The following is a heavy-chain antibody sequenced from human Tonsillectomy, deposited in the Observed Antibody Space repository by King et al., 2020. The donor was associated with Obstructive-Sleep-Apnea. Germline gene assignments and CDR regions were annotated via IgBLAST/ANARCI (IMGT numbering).Heavy chain of an antibody. Sequence: QLQESGPGLVKSSETLSLACTVSRYSISSGYDWGWIRQPPGKGLVWIGNIYHSGITHYNPSLKSRVTISVDTSKNQFSLKLNSVTAADLAVYYCARGRTQFDYWGQGTLVTVSS. CDR2: IYHSGIT. J-gene: IGHJ4*02. CDR3: ARGRTQFDY. D-gene: IGHD3/OR15-3a*01. V-gene: IGHV4-38-2*02. CDR1: RYSISSGYD.